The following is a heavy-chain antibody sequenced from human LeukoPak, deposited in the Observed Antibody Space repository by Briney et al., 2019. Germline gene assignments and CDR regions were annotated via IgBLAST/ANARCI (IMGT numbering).Heavy chain of an antibody. J-gene: IGHJ4*02. CDR3: ATDYSNYVRYFDY. CDR2: FDPEDGET. Sequence: ASVKVSCKVSGYTLTELAMHWVRQAPGKGREWMGGFDPEDGETIYAQKFQGRVTMTEDTSTDTAYMELSSLRSEDTAVYYCATDYSNYVRYFDYWGQGTLVTVSS. V-gene: IGHV1-24*01. D-gene: IGHD4-11*01. CDR1: GYTLTELA.